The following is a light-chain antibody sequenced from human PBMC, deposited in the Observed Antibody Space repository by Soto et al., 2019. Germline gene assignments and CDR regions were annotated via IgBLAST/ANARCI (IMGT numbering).Light chain of an antibody. CDR3: QQYITYSRT. J-gene: IGKJ1*01. V-gene: IGKV1-5*03. Sequence: DIQMTQFPSTLSASVGDRVTITCRASQSVDKWLAWFQQKPGKAPKVLIYEVSTLESGVPSRFTGSGSGTEFTLTISSLQPDDFATYYFQQYITYSRTFGQGTKVEVK. CDR2: EVS. CDR1: QSVDKW.